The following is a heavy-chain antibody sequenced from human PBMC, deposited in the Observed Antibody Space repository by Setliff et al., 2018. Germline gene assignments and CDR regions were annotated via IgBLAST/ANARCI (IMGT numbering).Heavy chain of an antibody. CDR3: ASDYYDSSGYYPVPVYFDY. J-gene: IGHJ4*02. Sequence: TLSLTCSVSGGSITSRSYYWGWIRQSPGKGLEWLGTIYYSGTTYYNSSLRSRVSISTDTSKNEFSQRLSSVTAADTAVYYCASDYYDSSGYYPVPVYFDYWGQGTLVTSPQ. V-gene: IGHV4-39*02. CDR2: IYYSGTT. CDR1: GGSITSRSYY. D-gene: IGHD3-22*01.